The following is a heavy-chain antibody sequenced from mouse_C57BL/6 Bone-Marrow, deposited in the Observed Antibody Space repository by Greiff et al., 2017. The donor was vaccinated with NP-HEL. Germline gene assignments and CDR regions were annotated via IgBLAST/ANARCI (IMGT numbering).Heavy chain of an antibody. V-gene: IGHV5-4*01. J-gene: IGHJ3*01. CDR1: GFTFSSYA. CDR3: ARGGLRREAWFAY. CDR2: ISDGGSYT. D-gene: IGHD2-4*01. Sequence: EVQRVESGGGLVKPGGSLKLSCAASGFTFSSYAMSWVRQTPEKRLEWVATISDGGSYTYYPDNVKGRFTISRDNAKNNLYLQMSHLKSEDTAMYYCARGGLRREAWFAYWGQGTLVTVSA.